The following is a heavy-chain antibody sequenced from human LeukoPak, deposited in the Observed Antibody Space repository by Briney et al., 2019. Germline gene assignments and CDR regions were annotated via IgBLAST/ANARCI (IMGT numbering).Heavy chain of an antibody. CDR3: ARRRGRGYSYGYDFDY. V-gene: IGHV5-51*01. D-gene: IGHD5-18*01. Sequence: GESLKISCKGSRYSFTSYWIGWVRQMPGKGLEWMGIIYPGDSDTRYSPSFQGQVTISADKSISTAYLQWSSLKASDTAMYYCARRRGRGYSYGYDFDYWGQGTLVTVSS. CDR1: RYSFTSYW. CDR2: IYPGDSDT. J-gene: IGHJ4*02.